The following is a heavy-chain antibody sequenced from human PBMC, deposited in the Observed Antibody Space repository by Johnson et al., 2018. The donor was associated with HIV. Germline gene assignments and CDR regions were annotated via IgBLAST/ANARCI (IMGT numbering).Heavy chain of an antibody. Sequence: QVQLVESGGGVVQPGRSLRLSCVASRFTFSSYALHWVRQAPGKGLEWVAIISYDGSNKYYADSVKGRFTISRDNSKNTLYLQMNSLRVDDTAIYYCARDPGFITVVRGDAFDIWGQGTMVTVSS. CDR3: ARDPGFITVVRGDAFDI. J-gene: IGHJ3*02. D-gene: IGHD3-10*01. V-gene: IGHV3-30*04. CDR1: RFTFSSYA. CDR2: ISYDGSNK.